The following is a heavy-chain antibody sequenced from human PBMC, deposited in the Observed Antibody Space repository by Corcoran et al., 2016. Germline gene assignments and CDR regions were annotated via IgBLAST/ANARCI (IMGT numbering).Heavy chain of an antibody. D-gene: IGHD2-15*01. J-gene: IGHJ5*02. V-gene: IGHV4-59*01. CDR2: IYNSGST. CDR1: GGSISSYP. Sequence: QVQLQESGPGLVKPSETLSLTCTLSGGSISSYPWSWIRQPPGRGLGWIGYIYNSGSTNFNPSVKSRVTISVDTSKKKFSLKLTSVTAADTAMYYCARGGGSSANGFDPWGQGTLVTVSS. CDR3: ARGGGSSANGFDP.